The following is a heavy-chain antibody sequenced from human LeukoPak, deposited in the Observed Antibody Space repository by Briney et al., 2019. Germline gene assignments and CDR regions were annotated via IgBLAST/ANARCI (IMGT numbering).Heavy chain of an antibody. CDR3: ARQVTFGYAYAYYFDY. J-gene: IGHJ4*02. D-gene: IGHD5-18*01. CDR2: IHNSEST. Sequence: SQTLSLTCTVSGGSISTSYYYWGWIRQPPGKGLEWIGNIHNSESTYYNPSLKSRVTISVDTSKNQFSLKLSSVTAADTAVYYCARQVTFGYAYAYYFDYWGQGSLVTVSS. CDR1: GGSISTSYYY. V-gene: IGHV4-39*01.